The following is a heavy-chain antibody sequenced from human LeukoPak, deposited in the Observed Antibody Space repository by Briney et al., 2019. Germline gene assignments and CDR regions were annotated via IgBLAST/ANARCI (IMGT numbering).Heavy chain of an antibody. CDR3: AREYSSSLYYYYMDV. CDR2: ISSSGNTI. D-gene: IGHD6-13*01. V-gene: IGHV3-48*03. J-gene: IGHJ6*03. CDR1: GFTFNSYE. Sequence: GGSLRLSCAASGFTFNSYEMNWVRQAPGKGLEWVSYISSSGNTIYYADSVKGRFTISRDNAKNSLYLQMNSLRAEDTAVYYCAREYSSSLYYYYMDVWGKGTTVT.